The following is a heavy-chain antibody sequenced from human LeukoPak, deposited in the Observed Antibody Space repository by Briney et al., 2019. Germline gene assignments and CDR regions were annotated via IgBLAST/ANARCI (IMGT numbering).Heavy chain of an antibody. V-gene: IGHV1-2*02. CDR2: INPNSGDT. J-gene: IGHJ4*02. CDR3: ARRAGYNPGDY. D-gene: IGHD5-24*01. Sequence: GESLKISCKASGYTFTGYYMYWVRQAPGQGLEWLGWINPNSGDTNYAQNFQGRVTMTGDTSISTAYLDLSRLRSDDTAVYYCARRAGYNPGDYWVQGTLVTVSS. CDR1: GYTFTGYY.